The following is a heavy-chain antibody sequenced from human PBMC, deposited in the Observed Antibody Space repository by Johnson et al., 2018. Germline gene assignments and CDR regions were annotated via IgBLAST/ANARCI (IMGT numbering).Heavy chain of an antibody. V-gene: IGHV3-23*04. Sequence: VQLVQSGGGVVQPGRSLRLSCAASGLTFSRYAMSWVRQAPGKGLDWVYVLSGSGGSTDYADSVKGRFTVSRDNSKNTRYLQRNSLTAEDTAVYYCAISVGFYYYHDTEVWGQGTTVTVSS. CDR1: GLTFSRYA. CDR2: LSGSGGST. D-gene: IGHD2-2*03. J-gene: IGHJ6*02. CDR3: AISVGFYYYHDTEV.